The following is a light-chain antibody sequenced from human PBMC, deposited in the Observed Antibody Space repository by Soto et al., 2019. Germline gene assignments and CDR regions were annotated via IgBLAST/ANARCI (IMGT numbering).Light chain of an antibody. Sequence: AIRMTQSPSSLSASTGDRVTITFRASQGISSYLAWYQQKPGKAPKLLIYDASALPRGVPSRFSGSGSGTRFTLTIASLQPDDFATYYCQQYETFSGTFGPGTKVDIK. J-gene: IGKJ1*01. V-gene: IGKV1-8*01. CDR2: DAS. CDR1: QGISSY. CDR3: QQYETFSGT.